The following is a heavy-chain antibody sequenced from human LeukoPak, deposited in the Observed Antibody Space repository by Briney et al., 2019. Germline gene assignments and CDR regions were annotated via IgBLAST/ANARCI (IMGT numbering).Heavy chain of an antibody. Sequence: SETLSLTCAVYGGSFSGYYWSWIRQPPGKGLEWIGEINHSGSTNYNPSLKSRVTISVDTSKNQFSQKLSSVTAADTAVYYCARTSRAYYYDSSGYYSYGYFQHWGQGTLVTVSS. V-gene: IGHV4-34*01. CDR1: GGSFSGYY. J-gene: IGHJ1*01. D-gene: IGHD3-22*01. CDR2: INHSGST. CDR3: ARTSRAYYYDSSGYYSYGYFQH.